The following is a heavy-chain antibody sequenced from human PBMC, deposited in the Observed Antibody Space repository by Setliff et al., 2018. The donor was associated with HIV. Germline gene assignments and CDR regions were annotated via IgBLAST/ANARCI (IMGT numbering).Heavy chain of an antibody. CDR1: GYTFTNYG. J-gene: IGHJ3*02. CDR2: LSAYNGNT. V-gene: IGHV1-18*01. Sequence: ASVKVSCKASGYTFTNYGISWVRQAPGQGLEWMGWLSAYNGNTNYAQKLQDRVTMTTDTSTSTAYMELRSLRSDDTAVYYCARILVGVDDAFDIWGQGTMVTVSS. D-gene: IGHD1-26*01. CDR3: ARILVGVDDAFDI.